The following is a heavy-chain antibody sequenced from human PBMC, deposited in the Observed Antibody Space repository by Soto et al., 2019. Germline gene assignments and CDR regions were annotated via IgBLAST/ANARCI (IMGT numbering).Heavy chain of an antibody. J-gene: IGHJ6*02. CDR1: GYSISSSNW. V-gene: IGHV4-28*03. CDR3: ARDLWGYCGVPSYPPDV. D-gene: IGHD2-21*01. CDR2: IYYSGTT. Sequence: SETLSLTCAVSGYSISSSNWWGWIRQPPGKGLEWIGYIYYSGTTYYNPSLKSRVTMSVDTSKNQFSLKLTSVTAVDTAVYYCARDLWGYCGVPSYPPDVWCQGPTVTLSS.